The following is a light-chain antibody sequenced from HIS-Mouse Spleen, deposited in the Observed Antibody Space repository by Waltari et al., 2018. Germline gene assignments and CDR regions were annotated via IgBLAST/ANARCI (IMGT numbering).Light chain of an antibody. CDR1: ALPKKY. V-gene: IGLV3-10*01. J-gene: IGLJ2*01. Sequence: SYELTQPPSVSVSPGQTARITCSGYALPKKYAYWYQQKSGQAPVLVISEDSKRPSGIPERFSGSSSGTMATLTISGAQVEDEADYYCYSTDSSGNHRVFGGGTKLTVL. CDR3: YSTDSSGNHRV. CDR2: EDS.